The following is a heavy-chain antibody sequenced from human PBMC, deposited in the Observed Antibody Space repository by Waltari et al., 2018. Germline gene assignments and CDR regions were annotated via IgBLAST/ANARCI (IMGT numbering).Heavy chain of an antibody. Sequence: SDYWMSWFRQAPGKGLEWVANIKEDASVEYYVDSVKCRFTISRDNAENSLSLQMNNLRAEDTALYYCARDGNYLNSWGQGTLVTVSS. V-gene: IGHV3-7*03. J-gene: IGHJ4*02. CDR1: SDYW. CDR3: ARDGNYLNS. D-gene: IGHD1-7*01. CDR2: IKEDASVE.